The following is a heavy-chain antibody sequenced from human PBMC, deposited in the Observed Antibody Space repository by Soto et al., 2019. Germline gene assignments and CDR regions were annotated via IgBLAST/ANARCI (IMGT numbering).Heavy chain of an antibody. Sequence: ASVKVSCKASGYTFTGYYMHWVRQAPGQGLEWMGWINPNSGGTNYAQKFQGWVTMTRDTSISTAYMELSRLRSDDTAVYYCARGHDSSGYYNWFDPWGQGTLVTVSS. V-gene: IGHV1-2*04. CDR1: GYTFTGYY. J-gene: IGHJ5*02. CDR3: ARGHDSSGYYNWFDP. D-gene: IGHD3-22*01. CDR2: INPNSGGT.